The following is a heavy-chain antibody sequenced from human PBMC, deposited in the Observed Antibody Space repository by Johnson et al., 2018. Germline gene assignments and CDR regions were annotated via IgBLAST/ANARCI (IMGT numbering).Heavy chain of an antibody. CDR1: GGSFSGYY. CDR2: INHSGST. CDR3: ARGPNSSGWYGRDDAFDI. D-gene: IGHD6-19*01. Sequence: QVQLQQWGAGLLKPSETLSLTCAVYGGSFSGYYWSWIRQPPGKGLEWIGEINHSGSTTYNPSLKSRVTIPVDTSKNQFSLKLSSVTAADTAVYYCARGPNSSGWYGRDDAFDIWGQGTMVTVSS. J-gene: IGHJ3*02. V-gene: IGHV4-34*01.